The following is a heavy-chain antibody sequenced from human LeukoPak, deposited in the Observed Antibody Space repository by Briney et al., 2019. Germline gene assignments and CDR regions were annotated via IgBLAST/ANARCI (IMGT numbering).Heavy chain of an antibody. J-gene: IGHJ4*02. CDR1: GYTFTGYY. D-gene: IGHD5-18*01. V-gene: IGHV1-2*02. CDR3: ARSVDTAIVGAFGY. CDR2: INPNSGGT. Sequence: ASVKVSCKASGYTFTGYYMHWVRQAPGQGLEWMGWINPNSGGTNYAQKFQGRVTMTRDTSITTAYMELSSLSSDDTAIYYCARSVDTAIVGAFGYWGQGTLVTVSS.